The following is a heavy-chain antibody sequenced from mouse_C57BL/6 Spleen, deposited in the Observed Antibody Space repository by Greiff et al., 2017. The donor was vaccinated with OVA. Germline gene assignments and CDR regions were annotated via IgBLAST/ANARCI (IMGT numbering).Heavy chain of an antibody. V-gene: IGHV1-76*01. J-gene: IGHJ2*01. Sequence: VQGVESGAELVRPGASVKLSCKASGYTFTDYYINWVKQRPGQGLEWIARIYPGSGNTYYNEKFKGKATLTAEKSSSTAYMQLSSLTSEDSAVYFCARLTLYFFDYWGQGTTLTVSS. CDR2: IYPGSGNT. D-gene: IGHD2-1*01. CDR3: ARLTLYFFDY. CDR1: GYTFTDYY.